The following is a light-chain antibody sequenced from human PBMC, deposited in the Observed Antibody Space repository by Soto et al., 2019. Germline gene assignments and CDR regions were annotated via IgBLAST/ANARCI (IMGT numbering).Light chain of an antibody. V-gene: IGKV4-1*01. Sequence: DIVMTQSPDSLAVSLGERATINCKYSQTVLYSPSNRNFLAWYQQKAGQPPKLIIYRASSRESGVPDRISGSGSGTEFALTISSLQAEDVAVYYCQQYYSLPYTFGQGTKLEIK. CDR1: QTVLYSPSNRNF. J-gene: IGKJ2*01. CDR3: QQYYSLPYT. CDR2: RAS.